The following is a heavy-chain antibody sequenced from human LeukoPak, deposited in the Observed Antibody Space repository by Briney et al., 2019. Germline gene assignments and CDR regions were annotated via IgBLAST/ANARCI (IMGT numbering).Heavy chain of an antibody. D-gene: IGHD2-2*01. CDR2: ITGSGATT. CDR3: AKDRHAPGRYCSSTTCFPFDS. V-gene: IGHV3-23*01. J-gene: IGHJ5*01. CDR1: GFTFSSYA. Sequence: PGGSLRLSCAASGFTFSSYAMSWVRQAPGKGLEWVSGITGSGATTYYADSVKGRFTISRDNPKNALYLQMNSLRAEDTAVYYCAKDRHAPGRYCSSTTCFPFDSWGQGTLVTVSS.